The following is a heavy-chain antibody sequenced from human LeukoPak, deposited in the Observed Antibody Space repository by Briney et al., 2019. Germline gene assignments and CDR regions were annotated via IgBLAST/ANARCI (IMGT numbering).Heavy chain of an antibody. V-gene: IGHV4-38-2*01. Sequence: SETLSLTCAVSGYSISSGSYWGWIRQPPGKGLEWIGSIYHSGSTYYNPSLKSRVTISVDTSKNQFSLNLSSVTAADTAVYYCVRGWGPYYENSVADYWGQGTLVTVSS. J-gene: IGHJ4*02. D-gene: IGHD3-22*01. CDR2: IYHSGST. CDR3: VRGWGPYYENSVADY. CDR1: GYSISSGSY.